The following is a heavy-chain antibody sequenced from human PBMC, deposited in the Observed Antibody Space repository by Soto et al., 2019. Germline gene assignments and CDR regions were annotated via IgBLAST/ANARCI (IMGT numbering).Heavy chain of an antibody. CDR1: SYY. J-gene: IGHJ6*03. V-gene: IGHV4-59*01. Sequence: SYYWSWIRQPPGKGLEWIGYIYYSGSTNYNPPLKSRVTISVDTSKNQFSLKLSSVTAADTAVYYCASSTTVTPYYYYYYMDVWGKGTTVTVSS. CDR3: ASSTTVTPYYYYYYMDV. CDR2: IYYSGST. D-gene: IGHD4-17*01.